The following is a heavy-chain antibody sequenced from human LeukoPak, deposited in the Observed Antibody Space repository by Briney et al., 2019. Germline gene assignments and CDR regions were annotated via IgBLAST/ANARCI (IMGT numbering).Heavy chain of an antibody. J-gene: IGHJ6*02. D-gene: IGHD6-6*01. CDR1: GGTFNSYA. CDR2: IIPIFGTA. V-gene: IGHV1-69*13. CDR3: ARAQYSSSSFHYYYGMDV. Sequence: GASVKVSCKASGGTFNSYALTWVRQAPGQGLEWMGGIIPIFGTANYAQKFQGRVTIIADQSTSTVYMELSSLRSEDTAVYYCARAQYSSSSFHYYYGMDVWGQGTTVTVSS.